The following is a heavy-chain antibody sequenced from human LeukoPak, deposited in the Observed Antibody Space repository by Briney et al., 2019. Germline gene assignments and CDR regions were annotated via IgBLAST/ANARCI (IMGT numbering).Heavy chain of an antibody. CDR2: IQRDGSDK. D-gene: IGHD3-10*01. CDR1: GFTFSGYW. Sequence: GGSLRLSCVASGFTFSGYWMSWVRQAPGKGLEWVAKIQRDGSDKEYVDSVKGRFTISRDNSKNTLYLQMNSLRAEDTAVYYCAKTSYYYGSGSYWDYFDYWGQGTLVTVSS. CDR3: AKTSYYYGSGSYWDYFDY. V-gene: IGHV3-7*03. J-gene: IGHJ4*02.